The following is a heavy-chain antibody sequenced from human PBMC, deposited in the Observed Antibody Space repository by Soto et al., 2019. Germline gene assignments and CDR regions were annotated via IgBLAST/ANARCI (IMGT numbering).Heavy chain of an antibody. CDR1: GFTFDDYA. CDR2: ITWNTDII. J-gene: IGHJ4*02. V-gene: IGHV3-9*01. Sequence: EVELVESGGGLVQPGRSLRLSCTTSGFTFDDYAMHWVRQAPGKGLELVSGITWNTDIIDYADSVKRRFTVSRDNAKNSLYLQMNSLRAEDTALYCCAKELGTAPSFDFWGQGTLVTVSS. D-gene: IGHD7-27*01. CDR3: AKELGTAPSFDF.